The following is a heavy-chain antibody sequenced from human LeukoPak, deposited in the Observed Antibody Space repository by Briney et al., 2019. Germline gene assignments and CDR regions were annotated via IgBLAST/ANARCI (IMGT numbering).Heavy chain of an antibody. CDR3: AKGHSNWYFFDY. V-gene: IGHV3-23*01. Sequence: GGSLRLTCAASGFTFSSYGMSWVRQAPGKGLEWVSAISGSGGSTYYADSVKGRFTISRDNSKNSLYLQMNSLRTEDTAVFYCAKGHSNWYFFDYWGQGTLVTVSS. J-gene: IGHJ4*02. CDR1: GFTFSSYG. CDR2: ISGSGGST. D-gene: IGHD6-13*01.